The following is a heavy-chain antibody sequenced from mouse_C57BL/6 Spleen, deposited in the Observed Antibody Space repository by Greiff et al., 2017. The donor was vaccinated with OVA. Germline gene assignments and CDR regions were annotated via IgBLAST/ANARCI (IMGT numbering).Heavy chain of an antibody. J-gene: IGHJ2*01. V-gene: IGHV1-69*01. CDR1: GYTFTSYW. Sequence: QVQLQQPGAELVMPGASVKLSCKASGYTFTSYWMHWVKQRPGQGLEWIGEIDPSDSYTNYTQKFKGKSTLTVDKSSSTAYMQLSSLTSEDSAVYYCARSSGYVNYFDYWGQGTTLTVSS. D-gene: IGHD3-2*02. CDR2: IDPSDSYT. CDR3: ARSSGYVNYFDY.